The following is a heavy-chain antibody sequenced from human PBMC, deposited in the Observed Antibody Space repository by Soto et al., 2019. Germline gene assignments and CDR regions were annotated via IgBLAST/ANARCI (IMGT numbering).Heavy chain of an antibody. J-gene: IGHJ4*02. CDR3: ARDSVVVTANEFDY. D-gene: IGHD2-21*02. V-gene: IGHV1-8*01. CDR1: GYTFTSYD. CDR2: MNPNSGNT. Sequence: QVQLVQSGAEVKKPGASVKVSCKASGYTFTSYDINWVRQATGQGLEWMGWMNPNSGNTGYAQKFQGRVTMTRNTSISTAYMELSSLRSEDTAVYYCARDSVVVTANEFDYWGQGNLVTVSS.